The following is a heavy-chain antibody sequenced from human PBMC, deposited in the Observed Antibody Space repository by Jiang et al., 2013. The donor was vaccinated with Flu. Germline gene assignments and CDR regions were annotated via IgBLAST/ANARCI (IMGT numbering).Heavy chain of an antibody. Sequence: SGAEVKKPGSSVKVSCKASGGTFSDYPISWVRQAPGQGLEWMGRILPILGFTNYAQKFQGRVTIIADKSTGTAYMELSSLRSEDTAVYYCARDLGAVYGSGSPSDYWGQGTLVTVSS. D-gene: IGHD3-10*01. J-gene: IGHJ4*02. CDR2: ILPILGFT. CDR3: ARDLGAVYGSGSPSDY. V-gene: IGHV1-69*04. CDR1: GGTFSDYP.